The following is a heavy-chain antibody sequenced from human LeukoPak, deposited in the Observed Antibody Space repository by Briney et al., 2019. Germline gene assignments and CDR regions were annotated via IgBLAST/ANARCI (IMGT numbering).Heavy chain of an antibody. J-gene: IGHJ4*02. V-gene: IGHV3-15*01. CDR3: TTLQMYYYDSSGYYFFDY. D-gene: IGHD3-22*01. CDR1: GFTFNNAW. Sequence: PGGSLRLSCAASGFTFNNAWMNWVRQAPGKGLGWVGRIKSKTDGGSTEYAAPVRGRFTISRDDSRDTLHLQMNSLKTEDTAVYYCTTLQMYYYDSSGYYFFDYWGQGTLVTVSS. CDR2: IKSKTDGGST.